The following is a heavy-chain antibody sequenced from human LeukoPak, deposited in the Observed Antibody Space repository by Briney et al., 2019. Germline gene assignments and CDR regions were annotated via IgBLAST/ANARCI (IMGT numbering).Heavy chain of an antibody. D-gene: IGHD3-22*01. Sequence: GGSLRLSRADSGFTFSSYSMNWVPQAPGEGRECVSYISSSISDIYYADSVKGRFTISRDNAKNSLYLQMNSLRAEDTAVYYCARDRSDLYYYDSSGYLDDWGQGTLVTVSS. CDR2: ISSSISDI. V-gene: IGHV3-21*05. J-gene: IGHJ4*02. CDR1: GFTFSSYS. CDR3: ARDRSDLYYYDSSGYLDD.